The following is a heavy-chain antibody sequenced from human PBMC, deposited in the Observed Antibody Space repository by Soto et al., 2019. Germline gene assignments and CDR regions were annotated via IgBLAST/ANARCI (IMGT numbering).Heavy chain of an antibody. Sequence: QVQLQESGPGLVKPSGTLSLTCAVSGGSISSSNWWRWFRQPPGKGLEGIGDIYHSGSTNYYPSLKSRLAKSVDKSMTQISLKLSAVTAADTAVYYCASVRGGYYYAMEVWGQGTTVTVSS. CDR1: GGSISSSNW. CDR3: ASVRGGYYYAMEV. V-gene: IGHV4-4*02. D-gene: IGHD3-10*02. CDR2: IYHSGST. J-gene: IGHJ6*02.